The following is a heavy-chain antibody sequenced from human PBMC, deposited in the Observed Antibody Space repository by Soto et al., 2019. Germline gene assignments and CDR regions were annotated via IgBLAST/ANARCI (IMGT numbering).Heavy chain of an antibody. V-gene: IGHV3-11*06. Sequence: GGSLRLSCVASGFTFSDYYMSWIRQAPGKGLEWVSYISSSSSYTNYADSVKGRFTISRDNAKNSLFLQMNSLRAEDAAVYYCATSTGAPGNYWGQGTLVTVSS. CDR2: ISSSSSYT. J-gene: IGHJ4*02. D-gene: IGHD1-26*01. CDR1: GFTFSDYY. CDR3: ATSTGAPGNY.